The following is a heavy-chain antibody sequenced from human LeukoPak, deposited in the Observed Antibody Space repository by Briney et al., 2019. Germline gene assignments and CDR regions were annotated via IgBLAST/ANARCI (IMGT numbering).Heavy chain of an antibody. J-gene: IGHJ4*02. V-gene: IGHV3-7*01. CDR2: IKQDGSEM. CDR3: ARLWGWDY. D-gene: IGHD2-21*01. CDR1: GFPLSTYW. Sequence: GGSLRLSCAASGFPLSTYWMTWVRPAPGKGLEWVANIKQDGSEMYYVGSVKGRFTISRDNAKNSLYLQMNSLRAEDTAVYYCARLWGWDYWGQGTLVTVSS.